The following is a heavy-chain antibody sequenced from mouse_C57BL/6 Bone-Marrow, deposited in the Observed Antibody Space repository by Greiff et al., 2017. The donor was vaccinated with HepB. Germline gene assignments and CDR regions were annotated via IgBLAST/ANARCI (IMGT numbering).Heavy chain of an antibody. Sequence: QVQLQQPGAELVMPGASVKLSCKASGYTFTSYWMHWVKQRPGQGLEWIGEIDPSDSYTNYNQKFKGKSTLTVDKSSSTAYMQLSSLTSEDSAVYYCARARLPAWFAYWGQGTLVTVSA. D-gene: IGHD3-2*02. J-gene: IGHJ3*01. CDR2: IDPSDSYT. CDR3: ARARLPAWFAY. V-gene: IGHV1-69*01. CDR1: GYTFTSYW.